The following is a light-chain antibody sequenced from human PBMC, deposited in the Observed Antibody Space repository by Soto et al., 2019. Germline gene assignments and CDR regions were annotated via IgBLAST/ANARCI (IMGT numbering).Light chain of an antibody. CDR3: SSYAGSNNFVV. Sequence: QSALTQPPSASGSPGQSVTISCTGTSSDVGSYNYVSWYQQHPGKAPKLMIYEVSKRPSGVPDRFSGSKSGNTASLTASGLQAEDEADYYCSSYAGSNNFVVFGGGTKLTVL. CDR2: EVS. CDR1: SSDVGSYNY. V-gene: IGLV2-8*01. J-gene: IGLJ2*01.